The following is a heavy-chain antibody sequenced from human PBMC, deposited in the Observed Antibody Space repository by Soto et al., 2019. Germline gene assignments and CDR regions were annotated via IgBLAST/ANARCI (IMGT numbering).Heavy chain of an antibody. CDR1: GGSFSGYY. CDR2: INHSGST. D-gene: IGHD2-2*01. CDR3: GRGGTSASGG. V-gene: IGHV4-34*01. Sequence: SETLSLTCAVYGGSFSGYYWSWIRQPPGKGLEWIGEINHSGSTNYNPSLKSRVTISVDTSKNQFSLKLSSVTAADTAVYYCGRGGTSASGGGGPEPRATFSS. J-gene: IGHJ4*02.